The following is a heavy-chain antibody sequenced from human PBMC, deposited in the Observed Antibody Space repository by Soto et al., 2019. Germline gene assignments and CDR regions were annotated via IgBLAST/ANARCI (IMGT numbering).Heavy chain of an antibody. CDR2: ISSGGSTM. D-gene: IGHD3-10*01. CDR1: GFTFSDHY. CDR3: ASDPFYYASAY. V-gene: IGHV3-11*01. Sequence: GGSLRLSCAASGFTFSDHYMTWIRQAPGKGLEWVSKISSGGSTMYYADSVKGRFTVSRDNAKNSVYLQMDSLGAEDTAVYYCASDPFYYASAYWGQGTLVTVSS. J-gene: IGHJ4*02.